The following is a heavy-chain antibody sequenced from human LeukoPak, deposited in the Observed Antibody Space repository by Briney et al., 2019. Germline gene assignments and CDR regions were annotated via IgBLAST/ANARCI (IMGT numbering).Heavy chain of an antibody. CDR2: IIPIFGTA. V-gene: IGHV1-69*05. Sequence: SVKVSCKASGGTFSSYAISWVRQAPGQGLEWMGGIIPIFGTANYAQKFQGRVTITTDESTSTAYMELSSLRSEDTAVYYCARSNYDFWSGYPFDPWGQGTLVTVSS. J-gene: IGHJ5*02. CDR3: ARSNYDFWSGYPFDP. D-gene: IGHD3-3*01. CDR1: GGTFSSYA.